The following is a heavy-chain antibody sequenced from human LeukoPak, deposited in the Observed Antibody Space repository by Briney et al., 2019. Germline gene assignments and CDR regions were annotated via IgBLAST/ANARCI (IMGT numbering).Heavy chain of an antibody. Sequence: PSETLSLTCTVSGGSISISSYYWGWIRQPPGKGLEWIGSIYYSGSTYYTPSLKSRVTISVDTSKNQFSLKLSSVTAADTAIYYCARHGGGKYYYGSGSYAGYNWLDPWGPGTLVTVSS. V-gene: IGHV4-39*01. CDR2: IYYSGST. J-gene: IGHJ5*02. CDR1: GGSISISSYY. D-gene: IGHD3-10*01. CDR3: ARHGGGKYYYGSGSYAGYNWLDP.